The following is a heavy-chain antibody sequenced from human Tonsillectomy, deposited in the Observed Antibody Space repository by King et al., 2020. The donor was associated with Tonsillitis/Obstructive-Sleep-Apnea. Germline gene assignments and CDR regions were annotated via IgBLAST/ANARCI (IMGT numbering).Heavy chain of an antibody. J-gene: IGHJ3*02. CDR2: IYYSGST. Sequence: QLQESGPGLVKPSETLSLTCTVSGGSISSYYWSWIRQPPGKGLEWIGYIYYSGSTNYNPSLKSRVTISVDTSKNQFSLKLSSVTAADTAVYYCARDRNYDSSGYYYAFDIWGQGTMVTVSS. D-gene: IGHD3-22*01. CDR3: ARDRNYDSSGYYYAFDI. CDR1: GGSISSYY. V-gene: IGHV4-59*01.